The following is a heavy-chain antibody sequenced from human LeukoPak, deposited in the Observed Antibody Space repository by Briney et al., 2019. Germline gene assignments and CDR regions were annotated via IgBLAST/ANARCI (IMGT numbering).Heavy chain of an antibody. D-gene: IGHD6-13*01. CDR3: AKGGSSSWPNNWFDP. J-gene: IGHJ5*02. V-gene: IGHV3-9*03. Sequence: GRSLRLSCAASGFTFDDYAMHWVRQAPGQGLEWVSGISWNSGSIGYADSVKGRFTISRDNAKNSLYLQMNSLRAEDMALYYCAKGGSSSWPNNWFDPWGQGTLVTVSS. CDR1: GFTFDDYA. CDR2: ISWNSGSI.